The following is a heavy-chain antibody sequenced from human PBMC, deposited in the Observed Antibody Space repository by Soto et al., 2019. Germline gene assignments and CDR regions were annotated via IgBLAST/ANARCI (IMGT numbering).Heavy chain of an antibody. CDR3: ASHYDMCSGYLSPVDY. CDR1: GYTFSDYY. J-gene: IGHJ4*02. V-gene: IGHV3-11*01. Sequence: QVQLVESGGDLVKPGGSLRLSCAASGYTFSDYYMSWIRQAPGKGLEWISYIDTSGTKIYYADSVKGRFTITRDNAKNSLYLEMNSLRDEDTAVYYCASHYDMCSGYLSPVDYWGQGTLVTVSS. CDR2: IDTSGTKI. D-gene: IGHD3-3*01.